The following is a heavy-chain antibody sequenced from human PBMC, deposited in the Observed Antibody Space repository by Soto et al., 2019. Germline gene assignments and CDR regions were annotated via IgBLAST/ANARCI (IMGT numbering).Heavy chain of an antibody. J-gene: IGHJ4*02. D-gene: IGHD6-13*01. CDR2: INRDGSEQ. CDR3: ARDTTAGGPVFAY. Sequence: EVQLVESGGGLVQPGGSLRLSCAASGFTFSTYWMSWVRQAPGKGLEWVANINRDGSEQYYVDSVKGRFTSSRDNAKNSLYLQMDSLRVEDTAVYYCARDTTAGGPVFAYWGQGSLVTVSS. V-gene: IGHV3-7*01. CDR1: GFTFSTYW.